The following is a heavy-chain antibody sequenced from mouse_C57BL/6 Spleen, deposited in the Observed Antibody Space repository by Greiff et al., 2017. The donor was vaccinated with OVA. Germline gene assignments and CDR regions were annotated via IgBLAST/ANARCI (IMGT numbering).Heavy chain of an antibody. CDR3: ARRGYGSSHGHYYAMDY. J-gene: IGHJ4*01. D-gene: IGHD1-1*01. Sequence: QVQLQQPGAELVMPGASVKLSCKASGYTFTSYWMHWVKQRPGQGLEWIGEIDPSDSYTNYNQKFKGKSTLTVDKSSSTAYMQLSSLTSEDSAVYYCARRGYGSSHGHYYAMDYWGQGTSVTVSS. CDR2: IDPSDSYT. CDR1: GYTFTSYW. V-gene: IGHV1-69*01.